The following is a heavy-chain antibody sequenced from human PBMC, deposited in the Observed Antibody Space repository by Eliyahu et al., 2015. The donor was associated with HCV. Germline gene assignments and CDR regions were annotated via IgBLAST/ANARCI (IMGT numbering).Heavy chain of an antibody. Sequence: QVQLVESGGGVVQPGRSLRLSCAASGFTFSSYGMHWVRQAPGKGLEXVAVIWYDGSNKYYADSVKGRFTISRDNSKNTLYLQMNSLRAEDTAVYYCARDIAVAEYYYGMDVWGQGTTVTVSS. CDR2: IWYDGSNK. CDR3: ARDIAVAEYYYGMDV. D-gene: IGHD6-19*01. J-gene: IGHJ6*02. CDR1: GFTFSSYG. V-gene: IGHV3-33*01.